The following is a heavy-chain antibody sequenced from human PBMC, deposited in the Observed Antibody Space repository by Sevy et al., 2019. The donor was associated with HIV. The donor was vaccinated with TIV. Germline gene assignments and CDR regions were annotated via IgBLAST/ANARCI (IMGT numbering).Heavy chain of an antibody. CDR2: IGTAGDT. J-gene: IGHJ3*02. CDR1: GFTFSSYD. V-gene: IGHV3-13*01. D-gene: IGHD3-22*01. CDR3: ARGKRGSSYYYDSSGYKWSYAFDI. Sequence: GGSLRLSCAASGFTFSSYDMHWVRQATGKGLEWVSAIGTAGDTYYPGSVKGRFTISRENAKNSLYLQMNSLRAGDTAMYYCARGKRGSSYYYDSSGYKWSYAFDIWGQGTMVTVSS.